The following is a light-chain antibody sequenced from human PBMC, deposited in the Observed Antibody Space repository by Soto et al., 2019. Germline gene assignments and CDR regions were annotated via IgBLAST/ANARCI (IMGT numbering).Light chain of an antibody. CDR2: AVN. CDR3: STYTSSGTLYV. CDR1: SSDVGGYNY. J-gene: IGLJ1*01. Sequence: QSALTQPASVSGSPGQSITVPCTGTSSDVGGYNYVSWYQQRPGKAPKLMIYAVNNRPSGVSNRFSGSKSGNTATLTISGLQAEDEADYYCSTYTSSGTLYVFGTGTKVTVL. V-gene: IGLV2-14*01.